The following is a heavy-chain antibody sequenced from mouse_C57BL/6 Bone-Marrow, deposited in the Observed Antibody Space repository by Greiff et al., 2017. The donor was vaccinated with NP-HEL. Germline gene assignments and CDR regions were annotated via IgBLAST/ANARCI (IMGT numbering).Heavy chain of an antibody. V-gene: IGHV5-9-1*02. Sequence: EVMLVESGEGLVKPGGSLKLSCAASGFTFSSYAMSWVRQTPEKRLEWVAYISSGGDYLYYADTVKGRFTISRDNARTPLYLQMSSLKTEVTAMYYCTREKFTTGHWYFDVWGTGTTVTVSS. CDR1: GFTFSSYA. CDR3: TREKFTTGHWYFDV. J-gene: IGHJ1*03. D-gene: IGHD2-12*01. CDR2: ISSGGDYL.